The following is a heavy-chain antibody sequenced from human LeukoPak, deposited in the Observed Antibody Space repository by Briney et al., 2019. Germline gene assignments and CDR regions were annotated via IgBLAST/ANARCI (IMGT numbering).Heavy chain of an antibody. CDR2: ISSSGGST. CDR1: GFTFSRYA. D-gene: IGHD1-1*01. CDR3: AKDRLRDTNSPPGF. J-gene: IGHJ4*02. Sequence: GGSLRLSCAASGFTFSRYAMNWVRQAPGKGLEWVSGISSSGGSTYYADSVKGRFTVSRDNSKNTLFLQVTSLRAEDTAVYYCAKDRLRDTNSPPGFWGQGTLVTVSS. V-gene: IGHV3-23*01.